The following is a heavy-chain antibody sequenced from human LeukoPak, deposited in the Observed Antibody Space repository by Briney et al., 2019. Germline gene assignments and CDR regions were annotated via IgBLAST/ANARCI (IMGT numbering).Heavy chain of an antibody. CDR1: GFTFTSHG. CDR2: IWYDGSKT. D-gene: IGHD3-10*01. CDR3: ARAVQGVTLDY. Sequence: PGGSLRLSCLASGFTFTSHGMHWVRQAPGKGLEWVAIIWYDGSKTYYADSVKGRFTISRDDSRNTLHLQMNSLRVEDTAVYYCARAVQGVTLDYWGQGTLVTVAS. V-gene: IGHV3-33*01. J-gene: IGHJ4*02.